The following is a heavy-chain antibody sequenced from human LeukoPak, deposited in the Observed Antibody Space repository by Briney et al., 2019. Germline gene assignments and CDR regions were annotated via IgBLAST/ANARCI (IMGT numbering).Heavy chain of an antibody. CDR3: ARVLQYYDFWSGYYAPYYFDY. V-gene: IGHV4-59*01. J-gene: IGHJ4*02. CDR1: DGSISSYY. CDR2: IYYSGSA. Sequence: SETLSLTCTVSDGSISSYYWSWIRQLPGKGLEWIGYIYYSGSANYNPSLKSRVTISVDTSKNQFSLKLSSVTAADTAVYYCARVLQYYDFWSGYYAPYYFDYWGQGTLVTVSS. D-gene: IGHD3-3*01.